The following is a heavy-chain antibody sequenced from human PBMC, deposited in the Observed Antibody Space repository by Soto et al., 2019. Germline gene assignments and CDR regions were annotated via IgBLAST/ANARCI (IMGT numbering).Heavy chain of an antibody. CDR2: INHSGST. CDR1: GGSFSGYY. Sequence: QVQLQQWGAGLLKPSETLSLTCAVYGGSFSGYYWSWIRQPPGKGLEWIGEINHSGSTNYNPSLKSRVTISVDTSKHQFSLKLSSVTASDTAVYYCARGGLIWFGDYYYGMDVWGQGTTVTVSS. D-gene: IGHD3-10*01. V-gene: IGHV4-34*01. CDR3: ARGGLIWFGDYYYGMDV. J-gene: IGHJ6*02.